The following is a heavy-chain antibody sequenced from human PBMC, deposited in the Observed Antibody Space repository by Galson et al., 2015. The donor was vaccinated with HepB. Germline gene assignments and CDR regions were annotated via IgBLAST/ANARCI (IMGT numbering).Heavy chain of an antibody. J-gene: IGHJ4*02. V-gene: IGHV3-33*01. CDR1: GFTFSSYG. CDR3: ARDGSIFGVAHPIDY. D-gene: IGHD3-3*01. CDR2: IWDDGSNK. Sequence: SLRLSCAASGFTFSSYGMHWVRQAPGKGLEWVAVIWDDGSNKYYADSVKGRFTISRDNSKNTLYLQMNSLRAEDTAVYYCARDGSIFGVAHPIDYWGQGTLVTVSS.